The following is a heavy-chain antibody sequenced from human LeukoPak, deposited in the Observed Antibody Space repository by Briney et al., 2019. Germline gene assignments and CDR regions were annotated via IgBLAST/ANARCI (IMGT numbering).Heavy chain of an antibody. J-gene: IGHJ5*02. CDR2: IYYSGST. CDR1: GGSISSYY. V-gene: IGHV4-59*01. CDR3: ARVWVRGVMVDWFDP. Sequence: SETLSLTCTVSGGSISSYYWSWIRQPPGKGLEWSGYIYYSGSTNYNPSLKSRVTISVDTSKNQFSLKLSSVTAADAAVYYCARVWVRGVMVDWFDPWGQGTLVTVSS. D-gene: IGHD3-10*01.